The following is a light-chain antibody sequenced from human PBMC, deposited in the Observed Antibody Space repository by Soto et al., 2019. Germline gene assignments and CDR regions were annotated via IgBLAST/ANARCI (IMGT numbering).Light chain of an antibody. J-gene: IGKJ4*01. CDR3: QQYYSTPPIT. Sequence: VITQSPESLAVSLSERATINCKSSQTGLYGSNNKNYLAWYQQKPGQPPKLLIYWASTRESGVPDRCSGSGSGTDFTLTISSLQAEDVAVYYCQQYYSTPPITFGGGTKVDI. V-gene: IGKV4-1*01. CDR1: QTGLYGSNNKNY. CDR2: WAS.